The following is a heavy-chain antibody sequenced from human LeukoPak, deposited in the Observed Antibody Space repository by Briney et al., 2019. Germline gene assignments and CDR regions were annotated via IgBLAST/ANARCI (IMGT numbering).Heavy chain of an antibody. D-gene: IGHD4-23*01. CDR2: INPSGGST. CDR3: ARDNSVEDTAWWFDP. J-gene: IGHJ5*02. CDR1: GYTFTSYY. Sequence: ASVKVSCKASGYTFTSYYMHWVRQAPGQGLEWMGIINPSGGSTSYAQKFQGRVTMTRDMSTSTDYMELSSLRSEDTAVYYCARDNSVEDTAWWFDPWGQGTLVIVSS. V-gene: IGHV1-46*01.